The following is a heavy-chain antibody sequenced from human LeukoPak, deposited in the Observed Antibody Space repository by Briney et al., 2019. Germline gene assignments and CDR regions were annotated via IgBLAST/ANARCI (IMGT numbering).Heavy chain of an antibody. CDR3: ARDPGAYYYDSSGYSGAFDI. CDR1: GFTFSSYA. D-gene: IGHD3-22*01. Sequence: TGGSLRLSCAASGFTFSSYAMHWVRQAPGKGLEWVAVISYDGSNKYYADSVKGRFTISRDNSKNTLYLQMNSLRAEDTAVYYCARDPGAYYYDSSGYSGAFDIWGQGTMVTVSS. CDR2: ISYDGSNK. V-gene: IGHV3-30-3*01. J-gene: IGHJ3*02.